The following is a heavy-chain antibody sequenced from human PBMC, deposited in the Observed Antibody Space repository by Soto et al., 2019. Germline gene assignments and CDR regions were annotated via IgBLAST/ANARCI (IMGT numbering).Heavy chain of an antibody. D-gene: IGHD6-6*01. J-gene: IGHJ6*02. CDR1: GYSFTIYW. CDR3: ARLEYSSSMFV. CDR2: IDPSDSYT. Sequence: GESLKISGKGSGYSFTIYWISWVRQMPGKGLEWMGRIDPSDSYTNYSPSFQGHVTISADKSISTAYLQWGSLKASDTAMYYCARLEYSSSMFVWGQGTTVTVSS. V-gene: IGHV5-10-1*01.